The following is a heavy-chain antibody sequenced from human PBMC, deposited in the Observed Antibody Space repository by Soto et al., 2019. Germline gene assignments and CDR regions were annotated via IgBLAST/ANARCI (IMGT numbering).Heavy chain of an antibody. CDR3: ARQTITIFGVVIPNWFDP. V-gene: IGHV4-39*01. J-gene: IGHJ5*02. D-gene: IGHD3-3*01. Sequence: PSETLSLTRTVSGGSINSNSFYWGWVRQPPGGGLEWIGSIYYSGSTYYNPSLKSRVTISVDTSKNQFSLKLSSVTAADTAVYYCARQTITIFGVVIPNWFDPWGQGTLVTVSS. CDR1: GGSINSNSFY. CDR2: IYYSGST.